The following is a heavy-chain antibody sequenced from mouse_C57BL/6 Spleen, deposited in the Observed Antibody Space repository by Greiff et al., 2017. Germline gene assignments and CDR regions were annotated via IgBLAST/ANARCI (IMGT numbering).Heavy chain of an antibody. D-gene: IGHD1-1*01. V-gene: IGHV1-80*01. CDR1: GYAFSSYW. Sequence: VQLQQSGAELVKPGASVKISCKASGYAFSSYWMNWVKQRPGKGLEWIGQIYPGDGDTNYNGKFKGKATLTADTSSSTAYMQLSSLTSEDSAVYFCARDYYGSSYLSFDYWGQGTTLTVSS. CDR3: ARDYYGSSYLSFDY. CDR2: IYPGDGDT. J-gene: IGHJ2*01.